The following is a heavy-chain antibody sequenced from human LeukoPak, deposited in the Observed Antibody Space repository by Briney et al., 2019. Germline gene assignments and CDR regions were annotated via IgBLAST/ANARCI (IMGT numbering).Heavy chain of an antibody. D-gene: IGHD2-15*01. V-gene: IGHV3-7*01. J-gene: IGHJ4*02. CDR2: IDQGGSHG. CDR3: ASTFPYCSAGSCAL. CDR1: GLTFSNSW. Sequence: GGSLRLSCVASGLTFSNSWVTWVRQAPGKGLEWVGNIDQGGSHGNYVDSVKGRFTISRDNAKNSLYLQMDSLRAEDTAIYYCASTFPYCSAGSCALGGQGTLVTVSS.